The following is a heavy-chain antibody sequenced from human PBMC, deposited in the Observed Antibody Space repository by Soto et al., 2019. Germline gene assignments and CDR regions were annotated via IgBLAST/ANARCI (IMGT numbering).Heavy chain of an antibody. V-gene: IGHV3-11*05. CDR3: ARDHHRYSGYDYVDY. Sequence: QVQLVESGGGLVKPGGSLRLSCAASGFTFSDYYMSWIRQAPGKGLEWVSYISSSSSYTNYADSVKGRFTISRDNAKNXXXXQMNXLRADDTAVYYCARDHHRYSGYDYVDYWGQGTLVTVSS. CDR1: GFTFSDYY. J-gene: IGHJ4*02. CDR2: ISSSSSYT. D-gene: IGHD5-12*01.